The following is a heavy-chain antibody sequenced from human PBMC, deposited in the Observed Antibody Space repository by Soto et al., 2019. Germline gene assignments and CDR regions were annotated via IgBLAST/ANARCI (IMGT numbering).Heavy chain of an antibody. Sequence: GGSLRLSCTVSGFTFGNYALTWVRQAPGKAPEWVGLIRSKVFNRTTEYATSVKGRFTLTRDDSKNIASLQMNSLKTEDTAVYYCTRLTNIAPYYFDYWGQGTLVTVSS. CDR3: TRLTNIAPYYFDY. CDR2: IRSKVFNRTT. D-gene: IGHD6-13*01. J-gene: IGHJ4*02. V-gene: IGHV3-49*04. CDR1: GFTFGNYA.